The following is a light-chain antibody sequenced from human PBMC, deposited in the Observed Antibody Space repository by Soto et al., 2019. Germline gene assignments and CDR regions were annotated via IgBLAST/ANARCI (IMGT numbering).Light chain of an antibody. CDR1: QSVSSS. CDR3: QQYGSSRT. Sequence: EIVLTQSPATLSVSPGERATLSCRASQSVSSSLAWYQQKPGQAPRLLIYGASSRATGIPDRFSGSGSGTDFTLTISRLEPEDFAVYYCQQYGSSRTFGQGTKVDI. V-gene: IGKV3-20*01. CDR2: GAS. J-gene: IGKJ1*01.